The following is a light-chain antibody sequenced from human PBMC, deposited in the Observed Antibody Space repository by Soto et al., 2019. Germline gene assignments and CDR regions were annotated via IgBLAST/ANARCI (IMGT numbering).Light chain of an antibody. J-gene: IGLJ2*01. V-gene: IGLV1-44*01. CDR1: GSNIGTHA. CDR2: RNH. CDR3: AVWDDSLRAVV. Sequence: QSVLTQSPSESATPGQRVTISCSGSGSNIGTHAVNWYQQVPGTAPTLLIFRNHQRPSGVPDRFSGSKSGTSASLAISGPQSEDEADYYCAVWDDSLRAVVFGGGTKLTVL.